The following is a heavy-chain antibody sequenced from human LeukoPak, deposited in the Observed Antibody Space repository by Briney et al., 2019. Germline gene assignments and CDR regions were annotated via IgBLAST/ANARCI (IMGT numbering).Heavy chain of an antibody. CDR3: ARDPAYYDSSGYYQSFLMDV. Sequence: SETLSLTCTVSGGSISSYYWSWIRQPPGKGLEWIGYIYYSGSTNYNPSLKSRVTISVDTSKNQFSLKLSSVTAADTAVYYCARDPAYYDSSGYYQSFLMDVWGKGTTVTVSS. CDR1: GGSISSYY. D-gene: IGHD3-22*01. J-gene: IGHJ6*03. CDR2: IYYSGST. V-gene: IGHV4-59*01.